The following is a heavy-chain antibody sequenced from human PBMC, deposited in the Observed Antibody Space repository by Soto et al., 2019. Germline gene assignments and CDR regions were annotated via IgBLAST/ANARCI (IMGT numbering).Heavy chain of an antibody. CDR3: ARDYGGSYWVVGY. Sequence: ASVKVSCKASGYTFTNYYIHWVRQAPGQGLEWMGIINPSGGTTTYPQKFQGRVTMTRDTSTSTVYMALSNLRSEDTAVYYCARDYGGSYWVVGYWGQGTLVTVSS. CDR1: GYTFTNYY. CDR2: INPSGGTT. J-gene: IGHJ4*02. D-gene: IGHD1-26*01. V-gene: IGHV1-46*01.